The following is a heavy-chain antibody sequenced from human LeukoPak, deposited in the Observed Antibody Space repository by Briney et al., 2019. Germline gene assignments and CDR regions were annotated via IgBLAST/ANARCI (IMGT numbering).Heavy chain of an antibody. CDR3: ARDRTASDY. Sequence: GRSLRLSCAASGFTFSNYGLSWVRQAPGKGLEWVSSISSSSSYIYYADSVKGRFTISRDNAKNSLYLQMNSLRAEDTAVYYCARDRTASDYWGQGTLVTVSS. CDR1: GFTFSNYG. CDR2: ISSSSSYI. D-gene: IGHD4-17*01. J-gene: IGHJ4*02. V-gene: IGHV3-21*01.